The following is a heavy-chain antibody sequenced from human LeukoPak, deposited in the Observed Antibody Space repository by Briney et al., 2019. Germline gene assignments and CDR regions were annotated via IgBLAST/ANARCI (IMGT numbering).Heavy chain of an antibody. D-gene: IGHD3-22*01. CDR1: GYTFTSCG. Sequence: ASVKVSCKASGYTFTSCGISWVRQAPGQGLEWMGWISAYNGNTNYAQKLQGRVTMTTDTSTSTAYMELRSLRSDDTAVYYCARSRSSGYYYDDAFDIWGQGTMVTVSS. V-gene: IGHV1-18*01. J-gene: IGHJ3*02. CDR2: ISAYNGNT. CDR3: ARSRSSGYYYDDAFDI.